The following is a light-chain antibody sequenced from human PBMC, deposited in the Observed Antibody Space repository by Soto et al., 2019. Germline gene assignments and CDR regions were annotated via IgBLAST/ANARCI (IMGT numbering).Light chain of an antibody. Sequence: EIVLTQSPATLSLSPGERATLSCRTSQSVGTYLPWYQHNPGQAPRLLIYDASNRSTGIPARFSGSGSGTDFTLTISRPEPEDFAVYYCQQRYHWPNSFGQGAKLEIK. CDR3: QQRYHWPNS. CDR2: DAS. V-gene: IGKV3-11*01. J-gene: IGKJ2*01. CDR1: QSVGTY.